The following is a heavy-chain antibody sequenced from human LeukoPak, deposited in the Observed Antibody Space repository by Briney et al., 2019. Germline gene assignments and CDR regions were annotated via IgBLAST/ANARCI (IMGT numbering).Heavy chain of an antibody. D-gene: IGHD5-12*01. CDR1: GYTFTSYD. CDR3: GRGHYSGYDGGAPAEGY. V-gene: IGHV1-8*01. Sequence: ASVKVSCKASGYTFTSYDINWVRQATGQGLEWMGWMNPNSGNTGYAQKFQGRVTMTRNTSISTAYMELSSRRAEDAAVYYWGRGHYSGYDGGAPAEGYWGQGTLVTVSS. CDR2: MNPNSGNT. J-gene: IGHJ4*01.